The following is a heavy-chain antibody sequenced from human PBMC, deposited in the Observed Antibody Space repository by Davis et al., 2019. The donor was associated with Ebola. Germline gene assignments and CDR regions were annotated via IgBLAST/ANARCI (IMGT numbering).Heavy chain of an antibody. CDR1: GGSISSYY. Sequence: PSETLSLTCTVSGGSISSYYWSWIRQPPGKGLEWIGEINHSGSTNYNPSLKSRVTISVDTSKNQFSLKLSSVTAADTAVYYCARAFYYYYMDVWGKGTTVTVSS. V-gene: IGHV4-34*01. CDR2: INHSGST. J-gene: IGHJ6*03. CDR3: ARAFYYYYMDV.